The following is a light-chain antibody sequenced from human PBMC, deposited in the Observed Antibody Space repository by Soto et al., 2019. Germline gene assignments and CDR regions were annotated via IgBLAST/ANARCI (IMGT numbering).Light chain of an antibody. Sequence: QTVVTQEPSLTVSPGETVTLTCAPSTGAVTSDFYPNWFQQRPGQVPRALIYRTNNKHSWTPARFSGSLLGGKAALTLSGVQPEDEADYYCLLMYGGAWVFGGGTKVTVL. V-gene: IGLV7-43*01. J-gene: IGLJ3*02. CDR2: RTN. CDR1: TGAVTSDFY. CDR3: LLMYGGAWV.